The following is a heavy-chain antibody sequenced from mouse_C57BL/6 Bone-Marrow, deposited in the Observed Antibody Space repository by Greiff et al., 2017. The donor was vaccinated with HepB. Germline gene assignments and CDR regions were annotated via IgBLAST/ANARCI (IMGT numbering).Heavy chain of an antibody. D-gene: IGHD1-1*01. CDR3: ARPSATVVATVDY. Sequence: VQLQQPGAELVKPGASVKMSCKASGYTFTSYWITWVKQRPGQGLEWIGDIYPGSGSTNYNEKFKSKATLTVDTSSSTAYMQLSSLTSEDSAVYYCARPSATVVATVDYWGQGTTLTVSS. CDR1: GYTFTSYW. CDR2: IYPGSGST. J-gene: IGHJ2*01. V-gene: IGHV1-55*01.